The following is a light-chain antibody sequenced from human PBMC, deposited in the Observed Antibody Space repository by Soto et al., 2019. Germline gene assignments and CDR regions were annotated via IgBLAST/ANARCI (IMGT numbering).Light chain of an antibody. J-gene: IGKJ1*01. Sequence: AIRMTQSPSSLSASTGDRVTITCRASQGISSYLAWYQQKPGKAPKLRIYAASTLQSGVPSRFSGSGSGTDFTLTISCLQSEDFATYYCQQYYSYSTFGQGTKVEIK. CDR2: AAS. V-gene: IGKV1-8*01. CDR3: QQYYSYST. CDR1: QGISSY.